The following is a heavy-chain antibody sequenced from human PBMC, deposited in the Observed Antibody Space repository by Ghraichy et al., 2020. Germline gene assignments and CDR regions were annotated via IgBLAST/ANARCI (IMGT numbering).Heavy chain of an antibody. CDR3: TTDCYSSSWLDY. J-gene: IGHJ4*02. Sequence: GGSLRLSCAASGFTFSNAWMSWVRQAPGKGLEWVGRIKSKTDGGTTDYAAPVKGRFTISRDDSKNTLYLQMNSLKTEDTAVYYCTTDCYSSSWLDYWGQGTLVTVSS. CDR2: IKSKTDGGTT. D-gene: IGHD6-13*01. V-gene: IGHV3-15*01. CDR1: GFTFSNAW.